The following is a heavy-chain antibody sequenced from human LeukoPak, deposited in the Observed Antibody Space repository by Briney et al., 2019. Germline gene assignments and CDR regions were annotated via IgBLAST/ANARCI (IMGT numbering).Heavy chain of an antibody. V-gene: IGHV4-31*03. CDR2: IYHSGTT. J-gene: IGHJ5*02. CDR3: ARNSSTLRYCSGGDCYSNWFDH. Sequence: SETLSLTCTVSGGSISSGGYYWNWIRQHPEKGLEWIGYIYHSGTTYYNPSPKSRVSISVDTSKNQFSLKLSSVTAADTAVYYCARNSSTLRYCSGGDCYSNWFDHWGQGTLVTVSS. CDR1: GGSISSGGYY. D-gene: IGHD2-15*01.